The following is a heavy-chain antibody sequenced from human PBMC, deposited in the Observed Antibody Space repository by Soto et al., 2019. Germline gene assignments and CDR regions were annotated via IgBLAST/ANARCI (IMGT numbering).Heavy chain of an antibody. CDR2: ISSISSYI. D-gene: IGHD5-12*01. V-gene: IGHV3-21*01. CDR3: ARDPDIVATISGMDV. Sequence: PGGSLRLSCAASGFTFSSYSMNLVRQAPGKGLGWVSSISSISSYIYYADSVKGRFTISRDNAQNQLYLQMNSLRAEATAVYYCARDPDIVATISGMDVWGQGTTVTVSS. CDR1: GFTFSSYS. J-gene: IGHJ6*02.